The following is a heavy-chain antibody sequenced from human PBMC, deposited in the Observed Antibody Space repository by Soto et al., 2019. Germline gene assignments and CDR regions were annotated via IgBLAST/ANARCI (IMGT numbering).Heavy chain of an antibody. CDR3: ALGGGSNDLAYFDP. Sequence: GASVKVSCKASGYLFTTYAIHWVRQAPGQTPEWMGWINAGNGNTKFTEKFHRRVTITTDRSASTAYMELASLSSEDTAVYYCALGGGSNDLAYFDPWGQGXLVTV. CDR1: GYLFTTYA. CDR2: INAGNGNT. J-gene: IGHJ5*02. D-gene: IGHD1-26*01. V-gene: IGHV1-3*01.